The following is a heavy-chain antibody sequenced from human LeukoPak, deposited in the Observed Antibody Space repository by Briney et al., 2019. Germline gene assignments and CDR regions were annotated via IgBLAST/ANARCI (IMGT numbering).Heavy chain of an antibody. V-gene: IGHV4-4*08. CDR3: ARGAYFDWLYRLDY. J-gene: IGHJ4*02. D-gene: IGHD3-9*01. Sequence: SETLSLTCTVSGGSISSYYWSWIRQPPGKGLEWIGRIYTSGSTNYNPSLKSRVTISVDTSKNQFSLKLSSVTAADTAVYYCARGAYFDWLYRLDYWGQGTLVTASS. CDR2: IYTSGST. CDR1: GGSISSYY.